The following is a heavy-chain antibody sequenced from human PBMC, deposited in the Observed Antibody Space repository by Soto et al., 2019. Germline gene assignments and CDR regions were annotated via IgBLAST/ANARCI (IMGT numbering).Heavy chain of an antibody. V-gene: IGHV1-2*02. J-gene: IGHJ3*02. CDR3: ARDRLSDYGDLIDAFDI. CDR2: INPNSGGT. CDR1: GYTFTSYY. D-gene: IGHD4-17*01. Sequence: ASVKVSCKASGYTFTSYYMHWVRQAPGQGLEWMGWINPNSGGTNYAQKFQGRVTMTRDTSISTAYMELSRLRSDDTAVYYCARDRLSDYGDLIDAFDIWGQGTMVTVSS.